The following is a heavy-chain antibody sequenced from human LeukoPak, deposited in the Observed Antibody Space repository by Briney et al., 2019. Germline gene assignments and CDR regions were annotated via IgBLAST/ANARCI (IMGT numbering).Heavy chain of an antibody. CDR1: GGSISSHY. D-gene: IGHD6-19*01. CDR2: IYYSGST. J-gene: IGHJ4*02. CDR3: ARGGTPGYSTGWIDY. V-gene: IGHV4-59*11. Sequence: SETLSLTCTVSGGSISSHYWSWIRQPPGKGLEWIGYIYYSGSTNYNPSLKSRVTISVDTSKNQFSLKLSSVTAAGTAVYYCARGGTPGYSTGWIDYWGQGTLVTVSS.